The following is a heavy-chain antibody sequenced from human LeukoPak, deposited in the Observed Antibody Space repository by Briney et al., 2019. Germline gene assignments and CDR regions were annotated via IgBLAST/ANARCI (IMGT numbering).Heavy chain of an antibody. CDR3: AKAYCSTTNCFADY. D-gene: IGHD2-2*01. Sequence: GGSLRLSCAASGFTFSSYAMSWVRQAPGKGLEWVSGISGSGGSTYYADSVKGRFTISRDNSKNTLYLQMNSLRVEDTAFYYCAKAYCSTTNCFADYWGQGTLVTVSS. J-gene: IGHJ4*02. V-gene: IGHV3-23*01. CDR2: ISGSGGST. CDR1: GFTFSSYA.